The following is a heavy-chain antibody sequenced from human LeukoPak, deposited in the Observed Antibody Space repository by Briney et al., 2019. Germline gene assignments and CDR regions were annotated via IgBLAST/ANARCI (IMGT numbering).Heavy chain of an antibody. CDR1: GGSFSGYY. CDR3: ARGTLGCSSTSCRQGGDWFDP. CDR2: IYTSGST. Sequence: SETLSLTCAVYGGSFSGYYWSWIRQPAGKELEWIGRIYTSGSTNYNPSLKSRVTMSVDTSKNQFSLKLSSVTAADTAVYYCARGTLGCSSTSCRQGGDWFDPWGQGTLVTVSS. J-gene: IGHJ5*02. V-gene: IGHV4-59*10. D-gene: IGHD2-2*01.